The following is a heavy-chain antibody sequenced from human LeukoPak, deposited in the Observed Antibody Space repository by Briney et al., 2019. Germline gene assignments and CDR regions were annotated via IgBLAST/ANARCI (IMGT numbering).Heavy chain of an antibody. V-gene: IGHV3-7*01. D-gene: IGHD3-3*01. CDR3: AREVSGTYYDFWSGYYGEWAYYYYMDV. CDR2: IKQDGSEK. J-gene: IGHJ6*03. CDR1: GFTFSSYA. Sequence: SGGSLRLSCAASGFTFSSYAMSWVRQAPGKGREWVANIKQDGSEKYYVDSVKGRFTISRDNAKNSLYLQMNSLRAEDTAVYYCAREVSGTYYDFWSGYYGEWAYYYYMDVWGKGTTVTVSS.